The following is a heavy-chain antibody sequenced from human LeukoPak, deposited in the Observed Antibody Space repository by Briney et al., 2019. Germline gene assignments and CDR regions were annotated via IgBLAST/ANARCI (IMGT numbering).Heavy chain of an antibody. CDR3: AKDFRGVGYFDY. D-gene: IGHD3-3*01. V-gene: IGHV3-23*01. J-gene: IGHJ4*02. Sequence: PGGSLRLSCAASGFTFSSYAMSRVRQAPGKGLEWVSAISGSGGSTYYADSVKGRFTIPRDNSKNTLYLQMNSLRAEDTAVYYCAKDFRGVGYFDYWGQGTLVTVSS. CDR2: ISGSGGST. CDR1: GFTFSSYA.